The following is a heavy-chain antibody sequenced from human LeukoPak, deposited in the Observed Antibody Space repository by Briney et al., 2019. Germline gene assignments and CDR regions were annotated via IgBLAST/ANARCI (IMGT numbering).Heavy chain of an antibody. J-gene: IGHJ4*02. CDR2: IKEDGSVK. D-gene: IGHD3-10*01. CDR1: GFTFSRYW. CDR3: AASITMFDY. Sequence: PGGSLRLSCAAFGFTFSRYWMSWVRQAPGKGLEWVANIKEDGSVKYYVGSVKGRFTISRDNAKNSLYLQMNSLRAEDTAVYYCAASITMFDYWGQGTLVTVSS. V-gene: IGHV3-7*02.